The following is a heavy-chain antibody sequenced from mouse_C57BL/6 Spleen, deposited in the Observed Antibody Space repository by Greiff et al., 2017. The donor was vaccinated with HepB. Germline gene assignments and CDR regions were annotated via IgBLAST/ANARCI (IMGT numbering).Heavy chain of an antibody. CDR3: ATLSRHAMDY. J-gene: IGHJ4*01. CDR1: GYTFTSYW. Sequence: VQLQQPGAELVMPGASVKLSCKASGYTFTSYWMHWVKQRPGQGLEWIGEIDPSDSYTNYNQKFKGKSTLTVDKSSSTAYMQLRSLTSEDSAVYYCATLSRHAMDYCGEGTSVTVSS. V-gene: IGHV1-69*01. CDR2: IDPSDSYT.